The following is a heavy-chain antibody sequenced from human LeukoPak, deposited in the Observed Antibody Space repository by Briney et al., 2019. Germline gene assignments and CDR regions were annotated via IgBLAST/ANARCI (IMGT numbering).Heavy chain of an antibody. CDR3: ARVDVVRGVIIYYYGTDV. Sequence: SETLSLTCAVSGYSISSGYYWGWIRQPPGKGLEWIGSIYHSGSTYYNPSLKSRVTISVDTSKNQFSLKLSSVTAADTAVYYCARVDVVRGVIIYYYGTDVWGKGTTVTVSS. D-gene: IGHD3-10*01. CDR1: GYSISSGYY. J-gene: IGHJ6*04. V-gene: IGHV4-38-2*01. CDR2: IYHSGST.